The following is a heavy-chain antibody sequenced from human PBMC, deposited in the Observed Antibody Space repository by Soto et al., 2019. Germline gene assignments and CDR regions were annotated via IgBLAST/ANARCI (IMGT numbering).Heavy chain of an antibody. CDR2: IIPIFGTA. D-gene: IGHD4-17*01. CDR3: ARGSTVTHDRYFDL. Sequence: VKVSCKASGGTFSSYAISWVRQAPGQGLEWMGGIIPIFGTANYAQKFQGRVTITADESTSTAYMELSSLRSEDTAVYYCARGSTVTHDRYFDLWGRGTLVTVSS. V-gene: IGHV1-69*01. CDR1: GGTFSSYA. J-gene: IGHJ2*01.